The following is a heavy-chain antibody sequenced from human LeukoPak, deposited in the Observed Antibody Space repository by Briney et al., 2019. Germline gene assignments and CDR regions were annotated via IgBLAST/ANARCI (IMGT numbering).Heavy chain of an antibody. CDR2: IYYSGST. J-gene: IGHJ4*02. Sequence: SQTLSLTCTVSGGSISSGDYYWSWIRQPPGKGLEWIGYIYYSGSTYYNPSLKSRVTISVDTSKNQFSLKLSSVTAADTAVYYCARRRYYGSGSPGDFDYWGQGTLVTVSS. D-gene: IGHD3-10*01. V-gene: IGHV4-30-4*01. CDR3: ARRRYYGSGSPGDFDY. CDR1: GGSISSGDYY.